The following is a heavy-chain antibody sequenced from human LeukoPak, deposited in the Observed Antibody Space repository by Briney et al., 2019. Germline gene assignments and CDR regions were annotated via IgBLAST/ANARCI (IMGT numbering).Heavy chain of an antibody. CDR2: INHSGST. CDR1: GGSFSGYY. CDR3: ARGSGGSCYPSWFDP. J-gene: IGHJ5*02. D-gene: IGHD2-15*01. V-gene: IGHV4-34*01. Sequence: PSETLSLTCAVYGGSFSGYYWSWICQPPGKGLEWIGEINHSGSTNYNPSLKSRVTISVDTSKNQFSLKLSSVTAADTAVYYCARGSGGSCYPSWFDPWGQGTLVTVSS.